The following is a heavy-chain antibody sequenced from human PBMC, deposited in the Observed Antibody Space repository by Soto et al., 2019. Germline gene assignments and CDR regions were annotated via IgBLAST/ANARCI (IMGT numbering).Heavy chain of an antibody. V-gene: IGHV3-7*01. CDR2: IKEDGSEK. CDR1: GFTFNTYW. J-gene: IGHJ4*02. CDR3: ARDTAVPRGGSDY. Sequence: EVQLVESGGGLVQPGGSLRLSCAGSGFTFNTYWMTWVRQAPGKGLEWVANIKEDGSEKYGLDSVKDRFTISRDNAKDSVYLQMNSLRVEDTAVYYCARDTAVPRGGSDYWGQGTLVTVSS. D-gene: IGHD2-15*01.